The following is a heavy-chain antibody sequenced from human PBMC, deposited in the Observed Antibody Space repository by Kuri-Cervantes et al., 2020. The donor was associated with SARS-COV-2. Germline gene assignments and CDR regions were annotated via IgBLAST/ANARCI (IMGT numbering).Heavy chain of an antibody. CDR3: ARLFWNRGRSFDY. V-gene: IGHV1-46*01. Sequence: ASVKVSCKASGNTFTSYSMHWVRQAPGRGLEWMGIINLSGGSPAYAQKFQGRVTMTTDTSTSTAYMELRSLRSDDTAVYYCARLFWNRGRSFDYWGQGTLVTVSS. CDR2: INLSGGSP. J-gene: IGHJ4*02. D-gene: IGHD3-3*01. CDR1: GNTFTSYS.